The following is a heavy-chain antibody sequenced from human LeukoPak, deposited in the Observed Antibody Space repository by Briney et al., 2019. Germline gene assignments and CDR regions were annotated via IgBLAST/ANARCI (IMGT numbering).Heavy chain of an antibody. Sequence: GASVEVSCKASGYTFTSYGISWVRQAPGQGLEWMGWISAYNGNTNYAQKLQGRVTMTTDTSTSTAYMELRSLRSDDTAVYYCARELDCTNGVCYPPFDYWGQGTLVTVSS. CDR3: ARELDCTNGVCYPPFDY. J-gene: IGHJ4*02. CDR1: GYTFTSYG. CDR2: ISAYNGNT. V-gene: IGHV1-18*01. D-gene: IGHD2-8*01.